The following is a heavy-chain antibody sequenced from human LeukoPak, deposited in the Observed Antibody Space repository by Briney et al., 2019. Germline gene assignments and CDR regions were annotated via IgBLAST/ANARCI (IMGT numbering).Heavy chain of an antibody. CDR3: ARGRILWFGELLDY. CDR2: INHSGST. CDR1: GGSFSGYY. Sequence: SETLPLTCAVYGGSFSGYYWSWIRQPPGKGLEWIGEINHSGSTNYNPSLKSRVTISVDTSKNQFSLKLSSVTAADTAVYYCARGRILWFGELLDYWGQGTLVTVSS. V-gene: IGHV4-34*01. D-gene: IGHD3-10*01. J-gene: IGHJ4*02.